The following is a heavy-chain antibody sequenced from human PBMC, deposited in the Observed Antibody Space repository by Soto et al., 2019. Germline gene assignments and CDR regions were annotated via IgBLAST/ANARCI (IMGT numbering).Heavy chain of an antibody. V-gene: IGHV4-39*01. Sequence: SETLSLTCTVSGGSISSSSYYWGWIRQPPGKGLEWIGSIYYSGSTYYNPSLKSRVTISVDTSKNQFSLKLSSVTAADTAVYYCATTYYYDSSGYLDYWGQGTLVTVS. J-gene: IGHJ4*02. CDR3: ATTYYYDSSGYLDY. CDR2: IYYSGST. D-gene: IGHD3-22*01. CDR1: GGSISSSSYY.